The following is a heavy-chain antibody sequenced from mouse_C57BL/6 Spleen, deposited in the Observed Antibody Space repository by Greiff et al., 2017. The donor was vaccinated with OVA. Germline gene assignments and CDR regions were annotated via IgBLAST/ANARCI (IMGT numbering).Heavy chain of an antibody. D-gene: IGHD4-1*01. V-gene: IGHV1-80*01. Sequence: VKLMESGAELVKPGASVKISCKASGYAFSSYWMNWVKQRPGKGLEWIGQIYPGDGDTNYNGKFKGKATLTADKSSSTAYMQLSSLTSEDSAVYFCARFGTEYWYFDVWGTGTTVTVSS. CDR2: IYPGDGDT. J-gene: IGHJ1*03. CDR3: ARFGTEYWYFDV. CDR1: GYAFSSYW.